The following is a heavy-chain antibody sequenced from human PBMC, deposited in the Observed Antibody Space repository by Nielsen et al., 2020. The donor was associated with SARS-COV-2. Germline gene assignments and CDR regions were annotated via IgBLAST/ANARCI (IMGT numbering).Heavy chain of an antibody. J-gene: IGHJ4*02. Sequence: GGSLRLSCTPSGFTFGDFAITWIRQAPGKGLEWLGVIRSKIYGETTEYAASVKGRFTISRDDSQGVAYLQMNSLRAEDTAVYYCARDLQSLGAYYDFWSGYHLAGGTGYFDYWGQGTLVTVSS. D-gene: IGHD3-3*01. CDR2: IRSKIYGETT. V-gene: IGHV3-49*03. CDR3: ARDLQSLGAYYDFWSGYHLAGGTGYFDY. CDR1: GFTFGDFA.